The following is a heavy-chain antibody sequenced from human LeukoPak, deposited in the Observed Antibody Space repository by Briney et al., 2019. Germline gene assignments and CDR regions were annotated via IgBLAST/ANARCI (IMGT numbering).Heavy chain of an antibody. CDR3: ARVGIAAAGRDY. D-gene: IGHD6-13*01. CDR2: ISGSDGTT. V-gene: IGHV3-23*01. J-gene: IGHJ4*02. CDR1: GLTFRSYA. Sequence: GGSLRLSCAASGLTFRSYAMSWVRQAPGKGLEWVSTISGSDGTTYYADSVEGRFTISRDNSKNTLYLQMNSLRAEDTAVYYCARVGIAAAGRDYWGQGTLVTVSS.